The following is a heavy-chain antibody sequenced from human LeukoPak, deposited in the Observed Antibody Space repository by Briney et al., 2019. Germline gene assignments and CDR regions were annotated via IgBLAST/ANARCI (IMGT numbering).Heavy chain of an antibody. Sequence: ASVKVSCKASGGTFSSYTISWVRQAPGQGLEWMGGIIPIFGTANYAQKFQGRVTITADESTSTAYMELSSLRSEDTAVYYCARVRAAAMVYGWFDPWGQGTLVTVSS. CDR2: IIPIFGTA. CDR1: GGTFSSYT. V-gene: IGHV1-69*13. D-gene: IGHD5-18*01. CDR3: ARVRAAAMVYGWFDP. J-gene: IGHJ5*02.